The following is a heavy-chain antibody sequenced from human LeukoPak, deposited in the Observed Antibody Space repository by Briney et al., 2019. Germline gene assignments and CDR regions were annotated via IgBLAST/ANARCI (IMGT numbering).Heavy chain of an antibody. J-gene: IGHJ4*02. CDR1: GFTFSSYG. Sequence: GGTLRLSCAASGFTFSSYGMSWVRQAPGKGLEWVSAISGSGGSTYYADSVKGRFTISRDNSKNTLYLQMNSLRAEDTAVYYCAKLDGSGRRAKFDYWGQGALVTVSS. D-gene: IGHD3-10*01. CDR2: ISGSGGST. CDR3: AKLDGSGRRAKFDY. V-gene: IGHV3-23*01.